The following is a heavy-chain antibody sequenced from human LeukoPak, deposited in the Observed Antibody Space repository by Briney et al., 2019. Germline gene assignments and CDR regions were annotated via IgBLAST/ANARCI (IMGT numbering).Heavy chain of an antibody. CDR2: IYPRDGST. V-gene: IGHV1-46*01. CDR3: GRDQEGFDY. Sequence: GASVKVSCKASGYTFTNNYLHWVRQAPGQGLEWMGMIYPRDGSTSYAQNFQGRVTVTRDTSTTTVHMELRGLRSEDTAVYYCGRDQEGFDYWGQGTVVTVSS. CDR1: GYTFTNNY. J-gene: IGHJ4*02.